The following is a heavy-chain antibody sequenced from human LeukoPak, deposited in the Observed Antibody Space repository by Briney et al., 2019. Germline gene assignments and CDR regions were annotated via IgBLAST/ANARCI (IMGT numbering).Heavy chain of an antibody. V-gene: IGHV7-4-1*02. D-gene: IGHD2-15*01. CDR3: ARGRGCSDGNCYSDH. Sequence: ASVKVSCKASGYTFTNSAMNWVRQAPGQGLEWMGWINTNTGNPTYAQGFTGRFVFSLDTSVSTAYLQISSLETEDTAVYFCARGRGCSDGNCYSDHWGQGTLVTVSS. J-gene: IGHJ4*02. CDR2: INTNTGNP. CDR1: GYTFTNSA.